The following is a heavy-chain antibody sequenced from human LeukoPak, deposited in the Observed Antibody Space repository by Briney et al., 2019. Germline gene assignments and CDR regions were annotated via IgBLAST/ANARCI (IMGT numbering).Heavy chain of an antibody. CDR2: IYSRGST. J-gene: IGHJ6*02. V-gene: IGHV4-59*01. D-gene: IGHD3-10*01. CDR3: ARGAVGGWVPPYYYYYGMDV. Sequence: GSLRLSCAASGFPFSSYSMNWVRQPPGKGLGWIGYIYSRGSTNYNPSLKSRVTISVDTSKNQFSLKLSSVTAADTAVYYCARGAVGGWVPPYYYYYGMDVWGQGTTVTVSS. CDR1: GFPFSSYS.